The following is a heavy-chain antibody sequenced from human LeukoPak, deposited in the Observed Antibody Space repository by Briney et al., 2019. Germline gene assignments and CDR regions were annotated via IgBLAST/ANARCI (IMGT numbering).Heavy chain of an antibody. V-gene: IGHV4-39*01. Sequence: PSETLSLTCTVSGGSISSRSYYWAWIRQPPGEGLEWIGSIYYSGSTYYNPSLKSRVTISVDTSKNQFSLNLSSVTAADTALYYCARAIAAAGSGLDYWGQGTLVTVSS. D-gene: IGHD6-13*01. CDR1: GGSISSRSYY. J-gene: IGHJ4*02. CDR3: ARAIAAAGSGLDY. CDR2: IYYSGST.